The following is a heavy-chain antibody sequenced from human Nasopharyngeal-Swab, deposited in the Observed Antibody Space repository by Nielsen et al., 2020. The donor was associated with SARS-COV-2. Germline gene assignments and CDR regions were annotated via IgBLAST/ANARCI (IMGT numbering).Heavy chain of an antibody. CDR3: AKGGAGAYYFDY. CDR2: ISGDGGST. CDR1: GFTFSNYW. J-gene: IGHJ4*02. D-gene: IGHD6-19*01. V-gene: IGHV3-43*02. Sequence: GESLKISCAASGFTFSNYWMHWVRQAPGKGLEWVSLISGDGGSTYYADSVKGRFTISRDNSKNSLYLQMNSLRTEDTALYYCAKGGAGAYYFDYWGQGTLVTVSS.